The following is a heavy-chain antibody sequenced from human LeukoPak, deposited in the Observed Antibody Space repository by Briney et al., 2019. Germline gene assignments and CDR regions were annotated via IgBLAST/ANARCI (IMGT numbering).Heavy chain of an antibody. CDR1: GGSFSGYY. CDR3: ARGQAPEWDWFDP. V-gene: IGHV4-34*01. Sequence: SETLSLTCAVYGGSFSGYYWSWIRQPPGKGLEWIGEINHSGSTNYNPSLKSRVTISVDTSKNQFSLKLSSVTAADTAVYYCARGQAPEWDWFDPWGQGTLVTVSS. J-gene: IGHJ5*02. CDR2: INHSGST. D-gene: IGHD2-8*01.